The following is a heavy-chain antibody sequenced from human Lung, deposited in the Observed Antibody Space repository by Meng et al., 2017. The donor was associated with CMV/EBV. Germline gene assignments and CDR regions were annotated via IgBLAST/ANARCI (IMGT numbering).Heavy chain of an antibody. D-gene: IGHD6-19*01. CDR3: ARRGQWLVNNWFDP. J-gene: IGHJ5*02. V-gene: IGHV4-39*01. CDR2: IYYSGST. CDR1: GGSISSRSYY. Sequence: SGGSISSRSYYWGWIRQPPGKGLGWIESIYYSGSTYYNPSLKSRVTISVDTSKNQFSLKLSSVTAADTAVYYCARRGQWLVNNWFDPWGQGTLVTVSS.